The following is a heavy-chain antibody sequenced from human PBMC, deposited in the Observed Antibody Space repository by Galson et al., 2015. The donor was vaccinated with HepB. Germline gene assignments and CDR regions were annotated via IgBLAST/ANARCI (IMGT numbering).Heavy chain of an antibody. CDR1: DFTFSNAC. D-gene: IGHD3-10*01. CDR2: LKSKTDGGTA. Sequence: SLRHSCAASDFTFSNACISWVRQAPGKGLEWVARLKSKTDGGTADYAAPVKGRFTISRDDSINTLYLQMNSLRIEDTAVYYCTTAAQSGDYWGQGTLVTVSS. CDR3: TTAAQSGDY. J-gene: IGHJ4*02. V-gene: IGHV3-15*01.